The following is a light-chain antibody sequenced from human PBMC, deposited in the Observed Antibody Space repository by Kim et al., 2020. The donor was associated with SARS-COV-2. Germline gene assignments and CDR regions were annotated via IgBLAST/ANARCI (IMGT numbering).Light chain of an antibody. J-gene: IGKJ1*01. V-gene: IGKV1-5*01. CDR2: DAS. CDR3: QQYHAYWT. CDR1: QSINKW. Sequence: SESVGDRVTITCRASQSINKWLAWYQQKPGTAPKRLIYDASTLESGVPSRFSGSGSETEFTLTISSLQPDDLATYYCQQYHAYWTFGQGTKVDIK.